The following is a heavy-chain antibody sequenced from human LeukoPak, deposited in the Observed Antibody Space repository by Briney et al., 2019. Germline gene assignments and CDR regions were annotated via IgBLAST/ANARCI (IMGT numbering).Heavy chain of an antibody. Sequence: GGSLRLSCAASRFTFSNAWMSWVRQAPGKGLEWVAVIWYDGSKKYYTDSVKGRFTISRDNSKNTLYLQMNSLRAEDTAVYYCARDLTYSDPGGWGQGTLVTVSS. CDR2: IWYDGSKK. CDR1: RFTFSNAW. J-gene: IGHJ4*02. D-gene: IGHD4-17*01. V-gene: IGHV3-33*08. CDR3: ARDLTYSDPGG.